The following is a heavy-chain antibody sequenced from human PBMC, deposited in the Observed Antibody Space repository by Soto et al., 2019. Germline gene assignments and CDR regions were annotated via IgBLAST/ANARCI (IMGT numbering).Heavy chain of an antibody. J-gene: IGHJ4*02. Sequence: GGSLRLSCAASGFTFSSYAMSWVRQAPGKGLEWVSAISGSGGSTYYADSVKGRFTISRDNSKNTLYLQMNSLRAEDTAVYYCAKDLIGGEDIVVVVAATRLGSDYWGQGTLVTVSS. CDR2: ISGSGGST. CDR3: AKDLIGGEDIVVVVAATRLGSDY. D-gene: IGHD2-15*01. V-gene: IGHV3-23*01. CDR1: GFTFSSYA.